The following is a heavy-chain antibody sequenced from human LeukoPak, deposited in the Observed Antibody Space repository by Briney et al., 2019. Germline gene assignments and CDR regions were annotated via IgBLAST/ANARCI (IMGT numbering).Heavy chain of an antibody. CDR2: ISSGGDNT. Sequence: GGSLRLSCAASGFTFSSYSMSWVRQAPGKGLDWVSAISSGGDNTYYSDSVKGRFTISRDDSKNTLYLQMSSLRTEDTAVYYCAKHQVRSHDYWGQGTLVTVSS. J-gene: IGHJ4*02. CDR1: GFTFSSYS. V-gene: IGHV3-23*01. CDR3: AKHQVRSHDY.